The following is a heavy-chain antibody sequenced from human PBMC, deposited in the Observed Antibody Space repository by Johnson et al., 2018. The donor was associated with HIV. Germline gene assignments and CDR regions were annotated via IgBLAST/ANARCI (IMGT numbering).Heavy chain of an antibody. V-gene: IGHV3-7*04. J-gene: IGHJ3*02. CDR1: GFRFDSYW. CDR3: ARGRRGTIALGLLHDAFDI. D-gene: IGHD1-26*01. Sequence: VQLVESGGGLVQPGGSLRLSCAASGFRFDSYWMSWVRQAPGKGLEFVANIKEDGSDRSYVDSVKGRFTISRDKAKNSLHLQMNSLRAEDTALYYCARGRRGTIALGLLHDAFDIWGQGTMVTVSS. CDR2: IKEDGSDR.